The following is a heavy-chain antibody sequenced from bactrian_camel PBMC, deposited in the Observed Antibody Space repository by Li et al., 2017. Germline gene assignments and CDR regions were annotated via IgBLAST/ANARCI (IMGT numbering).Heavy chain of an antibody. D-gene: IGHD6*01. J-gene: IGHJ4*01. Sequence: VQLVESGGGLVQPGGSLRLSCAASGFTFSSFAMSWVRQAPGKGLEWVSGINSGGDVIYKADSVKGRFTISRDNAKRTLYLQLNSLKTEDTALYYCAAGPWYTDEYKYWGQGTQVTVS. CDR2: INSGGDVI. CDR3: AAGPWYTDEYKY. V-gene: IGHV3S31*01. CDR1: GFTFSSFA.